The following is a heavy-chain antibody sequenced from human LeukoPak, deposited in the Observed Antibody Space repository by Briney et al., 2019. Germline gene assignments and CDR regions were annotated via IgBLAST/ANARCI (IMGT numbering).Heavy chain of an antibody. CDR1: GFTFSSYS. CDR2: ISSSSSTI. D-gene: IGHD5-18*01. Sequence: PGGSLRLSCAASGFTFSSYSMNWVRQAPGKGLEWVSYISSSSSTIYYADSVKGRFTISRDNAKNSLYLQMNSLRAEDTAVYYCARGLWVDTAMVNEGENYWGQGTLVTVSS. CDR3: ARGLWVDTAMVNEGENY. J-gene: IGHJ4*02. V-gene: IGHV3-48*04.